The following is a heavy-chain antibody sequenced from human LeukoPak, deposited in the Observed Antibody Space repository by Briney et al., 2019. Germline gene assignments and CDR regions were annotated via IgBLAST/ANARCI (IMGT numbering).Heavy chain of an antibody. J-gene: IGHJ4*02. CDR2: ISGSGGST. D-gene: IGHD4-17*01. CDR3: AKVDRVGTVTTYDY. V-gene: IGHV3-23*01. Sequence: GGSLRLSCAASGFTFSSYAMSWVRQAPGKGLEWVSAISGSGGSTYYADSVKGRFTISRDNSENTLYLQMNSLRTEDTAVYYCAKVDRVGTVTTYDYWGQGTLVTVSS. CDR1: GFTFSSYA.